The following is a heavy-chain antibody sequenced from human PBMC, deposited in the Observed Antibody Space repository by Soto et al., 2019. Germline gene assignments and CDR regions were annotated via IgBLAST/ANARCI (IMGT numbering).Heavy chain of an antibody. D-gene: IGHD3-3*01. CDR2: ISGSGGST. J-gene: IGHJ5*02. CDR3: SKGLPERRSAYYRYNWFDP. Sequence: QAGGSLRLSCAASGFTFSSYAMSWVRQAPGKGLEWVSVISGSGGSTYYADSVKGRFTISRDNSKNTLYLQMNNLRAEDKAVFYCSKGLPERRSAYYRYNWFDPWGQGTLVTVSS. CDR1: GFTFSSYA. V-gene: IGHV3-23*01.